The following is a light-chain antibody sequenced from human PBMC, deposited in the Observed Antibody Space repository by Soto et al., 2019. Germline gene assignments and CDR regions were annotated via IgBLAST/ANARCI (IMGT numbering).Light chain of an antibody. Sequence: SYELTQPPSVSVSPGQTASITCSGNKLGDKYACWYQQKPGQSPLLVISQDTKRPSGIPERFSGSNSGNTATLTISGTQAMDEADYYCQAWDSTTVVFGGGTKVTVL. J-gene: IGLJ2*01. CDR2: QDT. CDR1: KLGDKY. V-gene: IGLV3-1*01. CDR3: QAWDSTTVV.